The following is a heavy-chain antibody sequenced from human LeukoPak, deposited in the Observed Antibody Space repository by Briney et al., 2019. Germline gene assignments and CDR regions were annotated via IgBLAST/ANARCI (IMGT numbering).Heavy chain of an antibody. Sequence: PSETLSLTCTVSGGSISSGGYYWSWIRQPPGKGLEWIGYIYHSGSTYYNPSLKSRVTISVDTSKNQFSLKLSSVTAADTAVYYCARSKTRRSPFNYWGQGTLVTVSS. CDR2: IYHSGST. J-gene: IGHJ4*02. V-gene: IGHV4-30-2*02. CDR1: GGSISSGGYY. D-gene: IGHD1-26*01. CDR3: ARSKTRRSPFNY.